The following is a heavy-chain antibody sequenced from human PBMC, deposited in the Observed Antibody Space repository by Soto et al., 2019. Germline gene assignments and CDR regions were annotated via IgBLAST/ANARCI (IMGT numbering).Heavy chain of an antibody. CDR3: ARHNYGSGSTYFDY. Sequence: PSLTMSVTCSVFGGSISSYYGSWIRQPPGKGLEWIGYIYYSGSTNYNPSLKSRVTISVDTSKNQFSLKLNSMTAADTAVYYCARHNYGSGSTYFDYWGQGTLVTVS. CDR2: IYYSGST. CDR1: GGSISSYY. J-gene: IGHJ4*02. V-gene: IGHV4-59*08. D-gene: IGHD3-10*01.